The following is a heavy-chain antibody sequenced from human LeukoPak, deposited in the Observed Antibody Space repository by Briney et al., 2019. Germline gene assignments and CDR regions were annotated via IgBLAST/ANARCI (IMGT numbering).Heavy chain of an antibody. CDR3: ASTIVIDAFDI. J-gene: IGHJ3*02. V-gene: IGHV3-23*01. CDR1: GFTFSSYA. Sequence: GGSLRLSCAASGFTFSSYAVSWVRQAPGKGLEWVSGISGSGGCTYYPDSMKGRFTTSRDNSKNTLYLQLNSLRAEDTAVYYCASTIVIDAFDIWGQGTMVTVSS. CDR2: ISGSGGCT. D-gene: IGHD2/OR15-2a*01.